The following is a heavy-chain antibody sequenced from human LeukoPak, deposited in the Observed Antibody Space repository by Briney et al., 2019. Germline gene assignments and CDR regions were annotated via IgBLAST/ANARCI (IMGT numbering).Heavy chain of an antibody. CDR1: GGTFSSYA. V-gene: IGHV1-69*04. CDR2: IIPILGIA. D-gene: IGHD6-13*01. CDR3: ARDRSVAAAGSSRAYYYYGMDV. Sequence: ASVKVSCKASGGTFSSYAISWVRQAPGQGLEWMGRIIPILGIANYAQKFRGRVTITADKSTSTAYMELSSLRSEDTAVYYCARDRSVAAAGSSRAYYYYGMDVWGQGTTVTVSS. J-gene: IGHJ6*02.